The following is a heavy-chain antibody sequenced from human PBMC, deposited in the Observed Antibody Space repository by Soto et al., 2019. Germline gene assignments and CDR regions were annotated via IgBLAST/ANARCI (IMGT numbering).Heavy chain of an antibody. J-gene: IGHJ6*02. V-gene: IGHV4-59*12. D-gene: IGHD3-3*01. CDR2: IYHSGST. Sequence: SETLSLTCTVSGGSISSYYWSWIRQPPGKGLEWIGYIYHSGSTYYNPSLKSRVTISVDRSKNQFSLKLSSVTAADTAVYYCARSLIWSVYGMDVWGQGTTVTVSS. CDR1: GGSISSYY. CDR3: ARSLIWSVYGMDV.